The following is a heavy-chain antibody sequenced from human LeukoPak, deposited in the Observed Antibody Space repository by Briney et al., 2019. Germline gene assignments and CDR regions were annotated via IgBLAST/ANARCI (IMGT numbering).Heavy chain of an antibody. CDR1: GGSITSYY. V-gene: IGHV4-59*08. CDR3: ARHNGGSSSIRA. D-gene: IGHD3-16*01. Sequence: SETLSLTCSVSGGSITSYYWSWIRQPPGKGLEWIGYMYNSGTTNYNPSLKSRVTISVDTSKNRFSLKLSSVTAADTAVYYCARHNGGSSSIRAWGQGTLVTVSS. J-gene: IGHJ5*02. CDR2: MYNSGTT.